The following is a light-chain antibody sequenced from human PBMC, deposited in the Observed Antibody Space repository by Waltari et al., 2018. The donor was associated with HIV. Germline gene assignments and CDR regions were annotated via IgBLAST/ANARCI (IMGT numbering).Light chain of an antibody. Sequence: EVVMTQSPATLSASPGDRATLSCRVSQNVQTSLAWYQQRPGQPPRLLIYGASTRATDVPDRFSGSGAVTGFTLTITSLQPEDSATYFCQQYYNWPPWTFGQGTKVEI. CDR1: QNVQTS. J-gene: IGKJ1*01. CDR3: QQYYNWPPWT. V-gene: IGKV3-15*01. CDR2: GAS.